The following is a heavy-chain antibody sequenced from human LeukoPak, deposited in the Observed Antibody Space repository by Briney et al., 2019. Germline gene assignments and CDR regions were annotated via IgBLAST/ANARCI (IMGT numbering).Heavy chain of an antibody. J-gene: IGHJ4*02. D-gene: IGHD5-18*01. Sequence: GGSLRLSCAASGFTFRSYWMNWVRQAPGKGLEWVANIKEDGSEKYYVDSVEGRFTISRDSAKNSLYLQMNSLRVEDTAVYYCARDHNYGSDYWGQGTLVTVSS. CDR3: ARDHNYGSDY. V-gene: IGHV3-7*03. CDR2: IKEDGSEK. CDR1: GFTFRSYW.